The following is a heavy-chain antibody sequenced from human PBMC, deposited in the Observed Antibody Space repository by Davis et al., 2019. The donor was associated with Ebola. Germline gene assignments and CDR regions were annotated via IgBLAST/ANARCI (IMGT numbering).Heavy chain of an antibody. D-gene: IGHD3-22*01. CDR2: ISSNSYYI. V-gene: IGHV3-11*06. J-gene: IGHJ4*02. CDR1: GFTFSDYY. CDR3: AVDSSGFI. Sequence: GESLKISCAASGFTFSDYYMSWIRQAPGKGLEWVSSISSNSYYIYYADSLKGRFTISRDNAKNSLYLQMNSLRAEDTAVYYCAVDSSGFIWGQGTLVTVSS.